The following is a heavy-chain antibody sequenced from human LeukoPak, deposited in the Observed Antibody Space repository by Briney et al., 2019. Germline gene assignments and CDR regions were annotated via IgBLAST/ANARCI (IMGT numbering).Heavy chain of an antibody. CDR2: IYYSGST. V-gene: IGHV4-59*01. D-gene: IGHD6-6*01. CDR1: GGSISNYY. J-gene: IGHJ4*02. CDR3: ARAGQFISARPITFDY. Sequence: SETLSLTCTVSGGSISNYYWCWIRQPPGKGLEWIGYIYYSGSTNSNPSLKSRVTISLDTSKNQFSLKLSSVTAADTAMYHCARAGQFISARPITFDYWGQGSLVTVSS.